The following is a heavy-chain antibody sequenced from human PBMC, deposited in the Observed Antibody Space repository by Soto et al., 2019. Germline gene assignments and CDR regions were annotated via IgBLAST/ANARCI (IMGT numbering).Heavy chain of an antibody. V-gene: IGHV3-48*03. CDR1: GFTFASYE. CDR2: ISSGGYSI. CDR3: ASNFYCISDSCYIPNYYYYGLDV. J-gene: IGHJ6*02. D-gene: IGHD2-2*01. Sequence: PGGSLRLSCAASGFTFASYEMNWVRQAPGKGLEWVSYISSGGYSIYYADSVKGRFTISRDNAKNSLYLQMNSLRAEDTAVYYCASNFYCISDSCYIPNYYYYGLDVWGRGTTVTVSS.